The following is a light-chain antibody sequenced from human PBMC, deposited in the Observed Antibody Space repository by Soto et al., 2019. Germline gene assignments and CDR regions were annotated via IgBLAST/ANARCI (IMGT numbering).Light chain of an antibody. CDR2: EVN. CDR1: ISDIGAYDS. CDR3: LSFTTTSTHV. Sequence: QCLLTQPASLSGPPGQSITISCTGTISDIGAYDSVSWFQQHPGKAPKLMISEVNNRPSGVSNRFSGSKSGNTAYLTSSGLQVEDEAEYFCLSFTTTSTHVFGTGTKVTVL. J-gene: IGLJ1*01. V-gene: IGLV2-14*01.